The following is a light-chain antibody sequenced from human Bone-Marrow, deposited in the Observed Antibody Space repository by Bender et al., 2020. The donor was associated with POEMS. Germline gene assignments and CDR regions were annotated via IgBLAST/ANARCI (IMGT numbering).Light chain of an antibody. CDR3: AVWDVSLNGWV. Sequence: QSVLTQPPSVSGAPGQTVTISCTGSNSNIGAGYDVHWYQQFPGAAPKLLISGDDDRPSGVPERFSGSKSGTSASLAITGLRAEDEADYYCAVWDVSLNGWVFGGGTKLTVL. CDR2: GDD. J-gene: IGLJ3*02. CDR1: NSNIGAGYD. V-gene: IGLV1-40*01.